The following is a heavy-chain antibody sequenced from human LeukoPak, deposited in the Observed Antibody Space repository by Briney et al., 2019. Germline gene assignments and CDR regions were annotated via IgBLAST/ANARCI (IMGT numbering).Heavy chain of an antibody. CDR2: ISSSSSYI. CDR1: GFTFSSYS. D-gene: IGHD3-22*01. V-gene: IGHV3-21*01. Sequence: PGGSLRLSCAASGFTFSSYSMNWVRRAPGKGLEWVSSISSSSSYIYYADSVKGRFTISRDNAKNSLYLQMNSLRAEDTAVYYCARDRLYYYDSSGYFDYWGQGTLVTVSS. CDR3: ARDRLYYYDSSGYFDY. J-gene: IGHJ4*02.